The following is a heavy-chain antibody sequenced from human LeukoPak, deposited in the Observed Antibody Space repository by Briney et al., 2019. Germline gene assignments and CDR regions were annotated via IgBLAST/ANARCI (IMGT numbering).Heavy chain of an antibody. Sequence: SETLSLACAVSGYSISSGSYYWSWIRQPAGKGLEWIGRIYTSGSTNYNPSLKSRVTISVDTSKNQFSLKLSSVTAADTAVYYCARSYYDFWSGYGYYYYYMDVWGKGTTVTVSS. J-gene: IGHJ6*03. CDR3: ARSYYDFWSGYGYYYYYMDV. V-gene: IGHV4-61*02. CDR1: GYSISSGSYY. CDR2: IYTSGST. D-gene: IGHD3-3*01.